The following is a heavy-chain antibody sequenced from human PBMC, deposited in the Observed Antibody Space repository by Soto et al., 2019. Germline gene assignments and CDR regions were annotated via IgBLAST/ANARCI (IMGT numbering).Heavy chain of an antibody. CDR2: IGTAGDT. CDR3: ARVRPPSWRERLGHYGMDV. V-gene: IGHV3-13*01. D-gene: IGHD1-1*01. CDR1: GFTFSSYD. Sequence: GGSLRLSCAASGFTFSSYDMHWVRQATGKGLEWVSAIGTAGDTYYPGSVKGRFTISRENAKNSLYLQMNSLRAGDTAVYYCARVRPPSWRERLGHYGMDVWGQGTTVTVSS. J-gene: IGHJ6*02.